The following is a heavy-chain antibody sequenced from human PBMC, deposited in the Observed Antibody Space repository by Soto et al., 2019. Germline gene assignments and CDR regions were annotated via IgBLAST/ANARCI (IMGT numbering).Heavy chain of an antibody. V-gene: IGHV4-34*01. CDR1: GGSFSGYY. D-gene: IGHD3-10*01. CDR2: INHSGST. J-gene: IGHJ6*02. CDR3: ARGRSTMVRGVITGYYYYYGMDV. Sequence: SETLSLTCAVYGGSFSGYYWSWIRQPPGKGLEWIGEINHSGSTNYNPSLKSRVTISVDTSKNQFSLKLSSVTAADTAVYYCARGRSTMVRGVITGYYYYYGMDVWGQGTTVTVSS.